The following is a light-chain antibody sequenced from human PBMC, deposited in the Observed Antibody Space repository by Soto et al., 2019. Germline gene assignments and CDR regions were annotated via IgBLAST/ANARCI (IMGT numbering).Light chain of an antibody. J-gene: IGLJ2*01. CDR2: QDN. CDR1: KLGDKY. V-gene: IGLV3-1*01. Sequence: SYELTQPPSVSVSPGQTASITCSGDKLGDKYACWYQQKPGQPPVLVIYQDNKRPSGIPERFSGSNSRNTATLTISGTQAMDEADYFCQVWDISTVVFGGGTQLTVL. CDR3: QVWDISTVV.